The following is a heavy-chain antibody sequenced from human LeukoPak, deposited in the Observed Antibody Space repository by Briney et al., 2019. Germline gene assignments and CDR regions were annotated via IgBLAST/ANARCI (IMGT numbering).Heavy chain of an antibody. Sequence: SETLSLTCTVSGGSISSYYWSWIRQPPGKGLEWIGYIYYSGSTNYNPSLKSRVTISVDTSKNQFSLKLSSVTAADTAVYYCAREIGVSYSSSWYNFDYWGQGTLVTVSS. CDR2: IYYSGST. CDR1: GGSISSYY. J-gene: IGHJ4*02. D-gene: IGHD6-13*01. CDR3: AREIGVSYSSSWYNFDY. V-gene: IGHV4-59*12.